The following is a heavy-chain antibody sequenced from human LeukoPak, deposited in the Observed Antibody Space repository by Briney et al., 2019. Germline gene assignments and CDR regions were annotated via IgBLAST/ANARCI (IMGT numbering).Heavy chain of an antibody. J-gene: IGHJ6*02. V-gene: IGHV3-30-3*01. Sequence: GRSLRLSCVASGFTFRSYAMLWVRQAPGKGLEGVTVISSEGTNKYYADSVKGRFTVSRDNSKNTMYLQMNSLRNKDTAVYYSGRDLTTLAPPGYYYGMDVWGQGTTVTVSS. CDR2: ISSEGTNK. CDR3: GRDLTTLAPPGYYYGMDV. D-gene: IGHD2-2*03. CDR1: GFTFRSYA.